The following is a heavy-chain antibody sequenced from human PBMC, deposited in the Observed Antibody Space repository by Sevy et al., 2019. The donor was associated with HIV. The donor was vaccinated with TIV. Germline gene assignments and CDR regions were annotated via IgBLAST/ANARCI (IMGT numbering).Heavy chain of an antibody. CDR1: GYTFTGYY. J-gene: IGHJ6*02. D-gene: IGHD2-2*02. V-gene: IGHV1-2*02. CDR3: ARGGYCSSTSCYNGMDV. Sequence: ASVKVSCKASGYTFTGYYMHWVRQAPGQGLEWMGWINPNSGGTNYAQKFQGRVTMTRDTSISTAYMELSRLRSDDTAGYYCARGGYCSSTSCYNGMDVWGQGTTVTVSS. CDR2: INPNSGGT.